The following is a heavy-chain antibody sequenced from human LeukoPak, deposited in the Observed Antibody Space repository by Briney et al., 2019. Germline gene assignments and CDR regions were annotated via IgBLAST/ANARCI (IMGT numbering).Heavy chain of an antibody. CDR3: ATHLYCSSTSCYA. CDR2: FDPEDGET. CDR1: GYTLTELS. D-gene: IGHD2-2*01. Sequence: ASVKVSCKVSGYTLTELSMHWARQAPGKGLEWMGGFDPEDGETIYAQKVQGRVAMTEDTSTDTAYMKLSSLRSEDTAVYYCATHLYCSSTSCYAWGQGTLVPVSS. J-gene: IGHJ5*02. V-gene: IGHV1-24*01.